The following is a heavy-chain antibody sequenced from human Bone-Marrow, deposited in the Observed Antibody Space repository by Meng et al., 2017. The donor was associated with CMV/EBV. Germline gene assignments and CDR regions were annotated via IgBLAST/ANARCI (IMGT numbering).Heavy chain of an antibody. CDR1: GFTFSSYW. CDR3: ARAPYCGGDCYWDGWYFDL. J-gene: IGHJ2*01. CDR2: INSDGSST. D-gene: IGHD2-21*01. V-gene: IGHV3-74*01. Sequence: GESLKISCAASGFTFSSYWMHWVRQAPGKGLVWVSRINSDGSSTSYADSVKGRFTISRDNAKNTLYLQMNSLRAEDTAVYYCARAPYCGGDCYWDGWYFDLWGRGTLVTVSS.